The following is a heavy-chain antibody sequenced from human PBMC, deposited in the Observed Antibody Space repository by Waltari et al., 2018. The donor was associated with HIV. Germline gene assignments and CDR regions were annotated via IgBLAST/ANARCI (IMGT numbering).Heavy chain of an antibody. Sequence: QLQLQESGPGLVKPSETLSLTCTVSGGSISSSSYYWGWIRQPPGKGLEWIGSIYYSGSTDCDPYLKSRLTISVNTSKNQFCLKLSTVTAADTAVYYGAREAITMVRGVTRGKFDPWGQGTLVTVSS. CDR3: AREAITMVRGVTRGKFDP. D-gene: IGHD3-10*01. CDR2: IYYSGST. J-gene: IGHJ5*02. CDR1: GGSISSSSYY. V-gene: IGHV4-39*07.